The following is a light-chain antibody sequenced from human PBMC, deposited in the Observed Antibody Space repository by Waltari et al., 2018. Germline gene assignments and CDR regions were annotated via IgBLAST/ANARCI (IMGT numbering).Light chain of an antibody. V-gene: IGKV3-15*01. Sequence: EIVMTQSPATLSVSPGARATLSCRASQSVSRNLAWYQQTPGQAPRPLLYGASTRATGIPARFSGSGSGTEFTLTIRCLQSEDFAVYYCQQYNNWPPWTFGQGTKVEIK. J-gene: IGKJ1*01. CDR3: QQYNNWPPWT. CDR2: GAS. CDR1: QSVSRN.